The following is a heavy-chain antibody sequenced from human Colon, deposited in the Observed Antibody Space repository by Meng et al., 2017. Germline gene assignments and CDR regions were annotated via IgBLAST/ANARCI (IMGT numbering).Heavy chain of an antibody. CDR1: GGSFSGYY. CDR2: INHTGST. D-gene: IGHD6-19*01. CDR3: ARGFRTLGWFHY. V-gene: IGHV4-34*01. Sequence: GSLRLSCGVDGGSFSGYYWTWIRQPQGKEPEWIGEINHTGSTNYNPSLKSRITISIDTTKNQFSLRLSSVTAADTAVYYCARGFRTLGWFHYWGQGTLVTVSS. J-gene: IGHJ4*02.